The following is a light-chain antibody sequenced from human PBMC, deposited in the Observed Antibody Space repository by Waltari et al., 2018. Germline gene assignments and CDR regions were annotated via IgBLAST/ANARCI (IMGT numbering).Light chain of an antibody. CDR1: RSDIGSYEY. J-gene: IGLJ3*02. CDR2: DVF. V-gene: IGLV2-14*03. Sequence: QSITISCAGSRSDIGSYEYVSWYQQHPGTAPKVLIYDVFKRPSGVSYRFSGSKSGNTASLTISGLQAEDESDYFCCSYTTSGTLVFGGGTRLIVL. CDR3: CSYTTSGTLV.